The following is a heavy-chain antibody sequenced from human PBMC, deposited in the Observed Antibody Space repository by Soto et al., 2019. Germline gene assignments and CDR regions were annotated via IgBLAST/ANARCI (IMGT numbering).Heavy chain of an antibody. V-gene: IGHV1-18*01. Sequence: QVQLVQSGAEVKKPGASVKVSCKASGYTFTSYGISWVRQAPGQGLEWMGWISAYNGNTNYAQKLQGRVTMTTDTSTSTAYMELRSLRSDDTAVYYCARDREYCISTSCRGGNWFDPWGQGTLVTVSS. CDR1: GYTFTSYG. CDR2: ISAYNGNT. D-gene: IGHD2-2*01. CDR3: ARDREYCISTSCRGGNWFDP. J-gene: IGHJ5*02.